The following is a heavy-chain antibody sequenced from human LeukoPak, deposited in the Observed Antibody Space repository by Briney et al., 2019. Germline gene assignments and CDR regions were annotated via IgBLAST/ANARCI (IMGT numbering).Heavy chain of an antibody. CDR1: GFTVSSNY. Sequence: PGGSLRLSCAASGFTVSSNYMSWVRQAPGKGLEWVSVIYSGGSTYYADSVKGRFTISRDNSKNTLYLQMNSLRAEDTAVYYCARPYYGSGDPPFDYWGQGTLVTVSS. CDR2: IYSGGST. V-gene: IGHV3-53*01. D-gene: IGHD3-10*01. J-gene: IGHJ4*02. CDR3: ARPYYGSGDPPFDY.